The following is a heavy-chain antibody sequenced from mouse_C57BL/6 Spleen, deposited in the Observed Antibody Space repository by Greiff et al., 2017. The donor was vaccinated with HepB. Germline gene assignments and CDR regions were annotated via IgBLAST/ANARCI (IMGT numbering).Heavy chain of an antibody. CDR1: GYTFTSYW. D-gene: IGHD1-1*01. Sequence: VQLQQPGTELVKPGASVKLSCKASGYTFTSYWMHWVKQRPGQGLEWIGNINPSNGGTNYNEKFKSNATLTVDKSSSTAYVQLSSLTSEDSAVYYCARTGYYDGYWYFDVWGTGTTVTVSS. CDR2: INPSNGGT. V-gene: IGHV1-53*01. J-gene: IGHJ1*03. CDR3: ARTGYYDGYWYFDV.